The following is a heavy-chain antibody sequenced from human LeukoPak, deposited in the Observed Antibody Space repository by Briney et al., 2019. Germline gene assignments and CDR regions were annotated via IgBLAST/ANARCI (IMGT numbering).Heavy chain of an antibody. J-gene: IGHJ4*02. CDR3: ARTVLWFGELPSSHFDY. CDR1: GGSISSYY. CDR2: IYYTGST. Sequence: SETLSLTCTVSGGSISSYYWSWIRQPPGKGLEWIGHIYYTGSTNYNPSLKSRVTMSVDTSRNHFSLKLSSVTVADTAVYYCARTVLWFGELPSSHFDYWGQGTLVTVSS. V-gene: IGHV4-59*08. D-gene: IGHD3-10*01.